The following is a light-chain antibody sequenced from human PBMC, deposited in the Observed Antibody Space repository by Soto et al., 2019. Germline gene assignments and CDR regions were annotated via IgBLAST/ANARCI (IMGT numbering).Light chain of an antibody. J-gene: IGLJ1*01. V-gene: IGLV2-11*01. CDR1: NSDVGAYKF. CDR2: DVT. Sequence: QSALTQPRSVSGSPGQSVTISCTGSNSDVGAYKFVSWLQHNPGEAPKVMIYDVTQRPSGVPDRSSGTKSGNTASLTISGLQAEDEADYYCCSYAGSYTWVFGSGTKVTVL. CDR3: CSYAGSYTWV.